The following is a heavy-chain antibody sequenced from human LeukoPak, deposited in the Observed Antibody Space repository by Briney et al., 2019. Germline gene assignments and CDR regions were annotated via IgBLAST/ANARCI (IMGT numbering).Heavy chain of an antibody. J-gene: IGHJ4*02. CDR1: GFTFSSYA. Sequence: GGSLRLSCAASGFTFSSYAMSWVRQAPGKGLEWVSAISGSGGSTYYADSVKGRFTISRDNSKNTLYLQMNSLRAEDTAVYYCANPSFGTPYYYDSSGYSREDWGQGTLVTVSS. CDR3: ANPSFGTPYYYDSSGYSRED. V-gene: IGHV3-23*01. CDR2: ISGSGGST. D-gene: IGHD3-22*01.